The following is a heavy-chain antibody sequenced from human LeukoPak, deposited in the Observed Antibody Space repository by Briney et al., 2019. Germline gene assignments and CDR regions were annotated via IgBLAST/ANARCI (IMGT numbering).Heavy chain of an antibody. J-gene: IGHJ6*03. V-gene: IGHV3-23*01. CDR3: AKREGHCSSTSCYVSPVAYYYYYYMDV. CDR2: ISGSGGST. Sequence: PGGSLRLSCAASGFTFSSYGMSWVRQAPGKGLEWVSAISGSGGSTYYADSVKGRFTISRDNSKNTLYLQMNSLRAEDTAVYYCAKREGHCSSTSCYVSPVAYYYYYYMDVWGKGTTVTISS. D-gene: IGHD2-2*01. CDR1: GFTFSSYG.